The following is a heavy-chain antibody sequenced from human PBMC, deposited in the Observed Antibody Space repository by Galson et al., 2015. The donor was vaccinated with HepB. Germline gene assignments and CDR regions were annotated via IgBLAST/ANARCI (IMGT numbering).Heavy chain of an antibody. CDR3: ARVPRSAWHNCGGDCYSDY. CDR2: IKQDGSEK. Sequence: SGAEVKKPGESLRLSCAASGFTFSTYWMSWVRQAPGKGLEWVANIKQDGSEKYYVDSVKGRFTITRDNAKNSQYLQMNSLRAEDTAVYYCARVPRSAWHNCGGDCYSDYWGQGTLVTVSS. V-gene: IGHV3-7*03. J-gene: IGHJ4*02. CDR1: GFTFSTYW. D-gene: IGHD2-21*02.